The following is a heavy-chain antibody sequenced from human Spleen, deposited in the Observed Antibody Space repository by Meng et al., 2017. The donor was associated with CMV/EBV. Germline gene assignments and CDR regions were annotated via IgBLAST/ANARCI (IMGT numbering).Heavy chain of an antibody. J-gene: IGHJ4*02. CDR1: GFSVITSDVG. D-gene: IGHD5-24*01. V-gene: IGHV2-5*02. CDR2: NWWDDDK. CDR3: ARLLRGGYHYDS. Sequence: QITLKESGPTLVKPTQTLTLTCTCSGFSVITSDVGVGWIRQPPGKAPEWLALNWWDDDKRYNPSLNSRLFISKDASKNEVLLTVTNVDPGDTATYFCARLLRGGYHYDSWGQGTLVTVSS.